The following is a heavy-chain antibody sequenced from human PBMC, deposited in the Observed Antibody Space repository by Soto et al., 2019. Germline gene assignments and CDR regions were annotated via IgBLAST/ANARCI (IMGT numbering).Heavy chain of an antibody. CDR3: ASGITVAFDH. Sequence: QVQLVQSGAEVKTPGSSVKVTCKASGGTFSNNVISWVRQAPGQGLEWMGGITRIFGTATTNYAQKFQGRITITADESTNTAYMELSSLRSEYTALYYCASGITVAFDHWGQGTLVTVSS. V-gene: IGHV1-69*01. CDR1: GGTFSNNV. CDR2: ITRIFGTA. D-gene: IGHD6-19*01. J-gene: IGHJ5*02.